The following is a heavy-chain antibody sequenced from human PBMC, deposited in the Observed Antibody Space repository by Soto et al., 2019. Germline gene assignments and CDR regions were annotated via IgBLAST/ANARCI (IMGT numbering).Heavy chain of an antibody. Sequence: EVQLVESGGGLIQPGGSLRLSCAASGFTVSSNYMSWVRQAPGKGLEWVSVIYSGGSTYYADSVKGRFTISRDNSKNTLYLQMNSLIAEDTAVYYCARVQMQLSTRGLGINWFAPWGQGNLVTVSS. D-gene: IGHD6-6*01. CDR2: IYSGGST. J-gene: IGHJ5*02. V-gene: IGHV3-53*01. CDR3: ARVQMQLSTRGLGINWFAP. CDR1: GFTVSSNY.